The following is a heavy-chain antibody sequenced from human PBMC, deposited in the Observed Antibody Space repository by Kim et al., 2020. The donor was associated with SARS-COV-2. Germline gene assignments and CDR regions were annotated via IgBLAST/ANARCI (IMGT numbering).Heavy chain of an antibody. V-gene: IGHV3-23*01. CDR3: AYYSGSYKGVAFDI. J-gene: IGHJ3*02. D-gene: IGHD1-26*01. Sequence: DSVQGRFTSSRDNSKNTLYLKMNSLRAEDTAVYYCAYYSGSYKGVAFDIWGQGTMVTVSS.